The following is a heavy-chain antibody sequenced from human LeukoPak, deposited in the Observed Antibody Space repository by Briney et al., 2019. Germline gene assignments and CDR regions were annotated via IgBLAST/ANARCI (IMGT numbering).Heavy chain of an antibody. CDR1: GYTFTSYG. Sequence: GGSVKVSCKASGYTFTSYGISWVRQAPGQGLEWMGWISAYNGNTNYAQKLQGRVTMTTDTSTSTAYMELRSLRSDDTAVYYCASLYDSSGYQNPFDYWGQGTLVTVSS. D-gene: IGHD3-22*01. J-gene: IGHJ4*02. CDR3: ASLYDSSGYQNPFDY. V-gene: IGHV1-18*01. CDR2: ISAYNGNT.